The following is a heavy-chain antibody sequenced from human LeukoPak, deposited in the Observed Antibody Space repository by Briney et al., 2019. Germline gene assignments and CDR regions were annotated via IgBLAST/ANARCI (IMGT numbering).Heavy chain of an antibody. V-gene: IGHV4-34*01. D-gene: IGHD3-22*01. CDR3: ARRGYDSSGYFWNWFGP. Sequence: SETLSLTCAVYGGSFSGYYWSWIRQPPGKGLQWIGEINHSGSTNYNPSLKSRVTISVDTSKNQFSLKLSSVTAADTAVYYCARRGYDSSGYFWNWFGPWGQGTLDSVSS. J-gene: IGHJ5*02. CDR2: INHSGST. CDR1: GGSFSGYY.